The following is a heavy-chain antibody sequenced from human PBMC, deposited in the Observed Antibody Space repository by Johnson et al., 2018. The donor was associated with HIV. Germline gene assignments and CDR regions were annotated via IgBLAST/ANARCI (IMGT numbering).Heavy chain of an antibody. D-gene: IGHD6-6*01. J-gene: IGHJ3*02. Sequence: VQLVESGGGLVQPGGSLRLSCAASGFTFSSYAMSWVRQAPGKGLEWVSAISGSGGSTFYADSVRGRFTISRDTSKNTMYLQMNSLRVEDTAVYYCAKVHIPARWSAAFDIWGRGTLVTVSS. CDR1: GFTFSSYA. CDR2: ISGSGGST. V-gene: IGHV3-23*04. CDR3: AKVHIPARWSAAFDI.